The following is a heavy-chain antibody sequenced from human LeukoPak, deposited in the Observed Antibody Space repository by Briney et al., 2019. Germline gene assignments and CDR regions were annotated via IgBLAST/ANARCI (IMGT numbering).Heavy chain of an antibody. CDR1: GFTFDNYA. J-gene: IGHJ4*02. CDR3: AIYGDYVVDYFDY. CDR2: ISWNSGYI. Sequence: PGRTLRLSCAASGFTFDNYAMHWVRQAPGKGLEWVSGISWNSGYIGYADSVKGRFTISRDNSKNTLYLQMNSLRAEDTAVYYCAIYGDYVVDYFDYWGQGTLVTVSS. V-gene: IGHV3-9*01. D-gene: IGHD4-17*01.